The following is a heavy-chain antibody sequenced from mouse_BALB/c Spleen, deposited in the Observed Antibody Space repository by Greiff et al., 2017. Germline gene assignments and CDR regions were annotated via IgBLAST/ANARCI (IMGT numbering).Heavy chain of an antibody. Sequence: EVQVVESGGDLVKPGGSLKLSCAASGFTFSSYGMSWVRQTPDKRLEWVATISSGGSYTYYPDSVKGRFTISRDNAKNTLYLQMSSLKSEDTAMYYCARHYGYDDFDYWGQGTTLTVSS. D-gene: IGHD2-2*01. CDR1: GFTFSSYG. CDR3: ARHYGYDDFDY. CDR2: ISSGGSYT. J-gene: IGHJ2*01. V-gene: IGHV5-6*01.